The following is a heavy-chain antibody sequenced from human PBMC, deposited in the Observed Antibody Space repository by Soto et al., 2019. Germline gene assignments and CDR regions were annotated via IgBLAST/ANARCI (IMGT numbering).Heavy chain of an antibody. CDR3: ATAVSTMVRGVISDY. CDR1: GYTLTELS. J-gene: IGHJ4*02. CDR2: FDPEDGET. D-gene: IGHD3-10*01. V-gene: IGHV1-24*01. Sequence: AAVKVSYKVSGYTLTELSMHWVRQAPGKGLEWMGGFDPEDGETIYAQKFQGRVTMTEDTSTDTAYMEMSSLRSEDTAVYYCATAVSTMVRGVISDYWGQGTLVTVSS.